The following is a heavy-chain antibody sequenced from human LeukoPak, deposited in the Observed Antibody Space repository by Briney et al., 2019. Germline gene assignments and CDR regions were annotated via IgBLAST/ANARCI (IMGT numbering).Heavy chain of an antibody. D-gene: IGHD1-26*01. CDR1: GGSISSYY. CDR3: ARDRGSGSYSDFDY. J-gene: IGHJ4*02. Sequence: PSETLSLTCTVSGGSISSYYWSWIRQPAGKGLEWIGRIYTSGSTNYNPSLKSRVTMSVDTSKNQFSLKLSSVTAADTAVYYCARDRGSGSYSDFDYWGQGTLVTVSS. V-gene: IGHV4-4*07. CDR2: IYTSGST.